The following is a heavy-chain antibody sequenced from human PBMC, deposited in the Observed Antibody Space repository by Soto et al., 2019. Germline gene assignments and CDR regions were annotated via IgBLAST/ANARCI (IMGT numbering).Heavy chain of an antibody. V-gene: IGHV4-4*07. Sequence: SETLSLTCTMSVSSITTYYWSWIRQPAGKGLEWIGRIYSGGSTNYNPSLRSRVTVSVDMSKNQFSLKLSSVTAADTAVYYWARGPGGFGEFSLDYWGQGTLVTVSS. CDR3: ARGPGGFGEFSLDY. CDR1: VSSITTYY. CDR2: IYSGGST. D-gene: IGHD3-10*01. J-gene: IGHJ4*02.